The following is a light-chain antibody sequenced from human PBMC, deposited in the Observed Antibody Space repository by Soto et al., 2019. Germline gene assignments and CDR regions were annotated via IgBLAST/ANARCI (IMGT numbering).Light chain of an antibody. J-gene: IGKJ1*01. CDR2: DAS. CDR3: QQYNSHSRT. CDR1: QSISSW. Sequence: DIQMTQSPSTLSASVGDRVTITSRASQSISSWLAWYQHKPGKAPKLLIYDASNLDSGVPSRFSGSGSGTEFTLTISSLQPDDFATYYCQQYNSHSRTFGQGTKVDIK. V-gene: IGKV1-5*01.